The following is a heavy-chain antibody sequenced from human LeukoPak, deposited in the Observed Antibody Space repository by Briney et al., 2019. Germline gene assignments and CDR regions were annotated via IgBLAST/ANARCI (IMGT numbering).Heavy chain of an antibody. J-gene: IGHJ4*02. Sequence: GASVKVSCKASGYTFTGYYMHWVRQAPGQGLEWMGWINPNSGGTNYAQKFQGRVTMTRDTSISTAYMELSRPRSDDTAVYYCARDPPNYDFWSGTTGGDYWGQGTLVTVSS. V-gene: IGHV1-2*02. D-gene: IGHD3-3*01. CDR1: GYTFTGYY. CDR2: INPNSGGT. CDR3: ARDPPNYDFWSGTTGGDY.